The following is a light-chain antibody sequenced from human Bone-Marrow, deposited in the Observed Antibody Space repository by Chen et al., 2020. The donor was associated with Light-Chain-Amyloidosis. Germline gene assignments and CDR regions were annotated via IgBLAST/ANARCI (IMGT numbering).Light chain of an antibody. J-gene: IGLJ3*02. CDR3: QVWDRSSDRTV. V-gene: IGLV3-21*02. Sequence: SYVLTQPSSVSVAPGQTATIACGGNNIGSTSVHWYQQTPGQAPLLVVYDDSDRPSGIPERLSGSNSGKTATLTSSRVEAGDEAGYYWQVWDRSSDRTVFGGGTKLTVL. CDR1: NIGSTS. CDR2: DDS.